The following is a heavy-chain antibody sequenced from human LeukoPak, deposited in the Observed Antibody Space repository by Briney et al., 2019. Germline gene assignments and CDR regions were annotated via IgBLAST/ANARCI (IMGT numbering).Heavy chain of an antibody. V-gene: IGHV3-21*01. D-gene: IGHD3-9*01. Sequence: GGSLRLSCAASGFTFSSYSMNWVRQAPGKGLEWVSSISSSSSYIYYADSVKGRFTISRDNAKNSLYLQMNSLRAEDTAVYYCASYDILTGSPYWGQGTLVTVSS. CDR3: ASYDILTGSPY. CDR1: GFTFSSYS. CDR2: ISSSSSYI. J-gene: IGHJ4*02.